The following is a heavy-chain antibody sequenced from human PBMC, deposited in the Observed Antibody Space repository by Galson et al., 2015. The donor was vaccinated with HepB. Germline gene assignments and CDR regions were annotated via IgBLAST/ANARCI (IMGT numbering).Heavy chain of an antibody. J-gene: IGHJ4*02. V-gene: IGHV3-23*01. CDR2: ISGAGGST. Sequence: SLRLSCAASGFTFRNYAMSWVRQDPGKGLEWVSSISGAGGSTFYADSVKGRFTISRDKSKNTLFLQTNSLRVEDTAVYHCARGSGYTYGPLDYWGQGTLVSVSS. D-gene: IGHD5-18*01. CDR3: ARGSGYTYGPLDY. CDR1: GFTFRNYA.